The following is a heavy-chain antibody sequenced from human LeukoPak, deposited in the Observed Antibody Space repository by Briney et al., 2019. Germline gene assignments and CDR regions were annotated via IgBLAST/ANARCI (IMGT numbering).Heavy chain of an antibody. J-gene: IGHJ4*02. Sequence: PGGSLRLSRAASGFTFSNYWLTWVRQAPGQGLEWVANIKQDGSEKHYVDSVKGRFTISRDNAKNSLYLQMNSLRAEDTAVYYCARDRQIAYWGRGTLVTVSS. CDR3: ARDRQIAY. CDR1: GFTFSNYW. CDR2: IKQDGSEK. V-gene: IGHV3-7*01.